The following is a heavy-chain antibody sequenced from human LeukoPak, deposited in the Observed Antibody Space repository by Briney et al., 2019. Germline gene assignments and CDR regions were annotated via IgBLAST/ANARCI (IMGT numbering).Heavy chain of an antibody. CDR2: ISGSGGST. CDR3: AKDLLTFGGVN. CDR1: GFTFSSYA. Sequence: GGSLRLSCTASGFTFSSYAMSWVRQALGKGLEWVSAISGSGGSTYYADSVKGRFTISRDNSKNTLYLQMNSLRAEDTAVYYCAKDLLTFGGVNWGQGTLVTVSS. V-gene: IGHV3-23*01. J-gene: IGHJ4*02. D-gene: IGHD3-16*01.